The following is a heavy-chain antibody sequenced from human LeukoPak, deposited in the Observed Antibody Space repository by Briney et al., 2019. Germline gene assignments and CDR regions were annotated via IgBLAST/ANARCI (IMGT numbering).Heavy chain of an antibody. Sequence: GGSLRLSCAASGFTFSSYSMNWVRQAPGKGLEWVSYISSSSSTIYYADSVKGRFTISRDNAKNSLYLQMNSLRAEDTPVYYCARDCFNGIFDIWGQGTMVTVSS. V-gene: IGHV3-48*01. CDR3: ARDCFNGIFDI. CDR1: GFTFSSYS. CDR2: ISSSSSTI. D-gene: IGHD2-21*01. J-gene: IGHJ3*02.